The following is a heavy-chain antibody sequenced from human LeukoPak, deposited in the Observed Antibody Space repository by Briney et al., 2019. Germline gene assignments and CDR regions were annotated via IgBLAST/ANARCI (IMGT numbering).Heavy chain of an antibody. J-gene: IGHJ4*02. V-gene: IGHV4-59*10. CDR2: IYTSGST. CDR3: ARQRGVIVVL. CDR1: GGSFSGYY. D-gene: IGHD2/OR15-2a*01. Sequence: SETLSLTCAVYGGSFSGYYWSWIRQPAGKGLEWIGRIYTSGSTNYNPSLKSRVTISVDTSKNQFSLKLSSVTAADTAVYYCARQRGVIVVLWGQGTLVTVSS.